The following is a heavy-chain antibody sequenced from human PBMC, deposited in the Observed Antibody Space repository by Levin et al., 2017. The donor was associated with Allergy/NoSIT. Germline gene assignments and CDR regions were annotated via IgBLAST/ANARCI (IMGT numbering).Heavy chain of an antibody. Sequence: GSLRLSCTVSGGSISSDNWSWIRQPPGKGLEWIGYIYATGNTNYNPSLKSRVTLSVDTSKNQFSLKLSSVTPADTAVYYCARFVWGSYRGFDYWGQGTLVTVSS. CDR3: ARFVWGSYRGFDY. CDR1: GGSISSDN. CDR2: IYATGNT. D-gene: IGHD3-16*02. V-gene: IGHV4-4*08. J-gene: IGHJ4*02.